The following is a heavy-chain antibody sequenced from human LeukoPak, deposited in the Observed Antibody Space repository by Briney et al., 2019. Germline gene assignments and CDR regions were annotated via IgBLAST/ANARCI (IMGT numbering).Heavy chain of an antibody. CDR2: IYSADIT. CDR3: AGLSSSGWYGTLDY. Sequence: GGSLRLSCAASGFSSNYMTWVRQAPGKGLEWVSIIYSADITYYADSVRGRFIISRDNSKNTLYLQMNSLRAEDTAVYYCAGLSSSGWYGTLDYWGQGTLVTVSS. V-gene: IGHV3-53*01. CDR1: GFSSNY. D-gene: IGHD6-19*01. J-gene: IGHJ4*02.